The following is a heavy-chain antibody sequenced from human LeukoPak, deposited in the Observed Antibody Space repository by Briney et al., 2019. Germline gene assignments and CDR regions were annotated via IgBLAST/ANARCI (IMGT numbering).Heavy chain of an antibody. J-gene: IGHJ3*02. CDR2: IYHSGST. V-gene: IGHV4-38-2*02. CDR1: GYSISSGYY. CDR3: ARAKGAPVHAFDI. Sequence: SETLSLTCTVSGYSISSGYYWGWLRQPPGKGLEWIGSIYHSGSTYYNPSLKSRVTISVDTSKNQFSLKLSSVTAADTAVYYCARAKGAPVHAFDIWGQGTMVTVSS. D-gene: IGHD3-16*01.